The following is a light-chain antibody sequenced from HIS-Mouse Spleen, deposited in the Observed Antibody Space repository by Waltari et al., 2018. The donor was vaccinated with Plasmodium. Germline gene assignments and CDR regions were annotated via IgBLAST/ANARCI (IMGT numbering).Light chain of an antibody. CDR3: SLYTSSSTWV. CDR1: SSDVGSYNP. V-gene: IGLV2-18*01. CDR2: EVS. Sequence: SVLPQPPSVSGSPGQSLTLSCPGTSSDVGSYNPVSWYQLPPGTAPKLMIYEVSNRPSGVPDRFSGSKSGNTASLTISGLQAEDEADYYCSLYTSSSTWVFGGGTKLTVL. J-gene: IGLJ3*02.